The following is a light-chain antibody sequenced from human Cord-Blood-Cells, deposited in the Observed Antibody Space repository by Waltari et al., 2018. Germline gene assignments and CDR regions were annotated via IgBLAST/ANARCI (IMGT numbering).Light chain of an antibody. CDR3: SAWDSSLSAYV. Sequence: QAGLTQPPSVSKGLRQTATLTCTGNSNNVGNQGAAWLQQHQGHPPKLLSYRTNNRPSGISERLSASRSGNTASLTITGLQPEDEADYYCSAWDSSLSAYVFGTGTKVTVL. CDR2: RTN. V-gene: IGLV10-54*01. J-gene: IGLJ1*01. CDR1: SNNVGNQG.